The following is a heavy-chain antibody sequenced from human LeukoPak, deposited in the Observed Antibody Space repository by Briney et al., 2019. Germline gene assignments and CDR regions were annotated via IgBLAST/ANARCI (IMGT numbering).Heavy chain of an antibody. J-gene: IGHJ6*02. CDR2: IIPILGMA. CDR3: AGPLVGPRTRDFHYGMDV. D-gene: IGHD1-26*01. Sequence: GASVKVSCKTSGGSFSSFAISWVRQAPGQGLEWMGRIIPILGMANYTRRFQGKVTITADKSTSTVHLELSSLTSEDTAVYYCAGPLVGPRTRDFHYGMDVWGQGTTVTVSS. CDR1: GGSFSSFA. V-gene: IGHV1-69*04.